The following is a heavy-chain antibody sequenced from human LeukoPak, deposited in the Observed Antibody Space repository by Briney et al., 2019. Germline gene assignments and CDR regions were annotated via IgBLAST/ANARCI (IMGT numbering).Heavy chain of an antibody. CDR3: AKETRFMVRGADFDY. Sequence: GGSLRLSCAASGFTFSSYAMHWVRQAPGKGLEWVAVISYDGSNKYYADSVKGRFTISRDNSKNTLYLQMNSLRAEDTAVYYCAKETRFMVRGADFDYWGQGTLVTVSS. V-gene: IGHV3-30*04. CDR2: ISYDGSNK. CDR1: GFTFSSYA. D-gene: IGHD3-10*01. J-gene: IGHJ4*02.